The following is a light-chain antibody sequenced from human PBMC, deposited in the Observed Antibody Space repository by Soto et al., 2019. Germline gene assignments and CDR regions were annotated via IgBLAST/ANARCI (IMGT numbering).Light chain of an antibody. V-gene: IGLV1-40*01. CDR1: SSNIGAGYV. CDR3: QSYDSSLSGWV. J-gene: IGLJ3*02. Sequence: QSVLTQPPSVSGAPGQRVTISCTGSSSNIGAGYVVHWYQHLPGTAPKLLIYGNSNRPSGVPDRFSGSKSGTSASLAITGLQAEDEADYYCQSYDSSLSGWVFGGGTKLTVL. CDR2: GNS.